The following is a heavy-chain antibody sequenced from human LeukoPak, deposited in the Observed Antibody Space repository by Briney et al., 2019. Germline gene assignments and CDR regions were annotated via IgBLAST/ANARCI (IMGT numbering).Heavy chain of an antibody. V-gene: IGHV3-21*01. CDR1: GFTLSSYS. CDR2: ISSSSSYI. J-gene: IGHJ6*03. D-gene: IGHD2-2*01. CDR3: VVSCSPYYYYYMDV. Sequence: GGSLRLSCAASGFTLSSYSMNWVRQTPGKGLEWVSSISSSSSYIYYADSVKGRFTISRDNAKNSLYLQMNSLRAEDTAVYYCVVSCSPYYYYYMDVWGKGTTVTVSS.